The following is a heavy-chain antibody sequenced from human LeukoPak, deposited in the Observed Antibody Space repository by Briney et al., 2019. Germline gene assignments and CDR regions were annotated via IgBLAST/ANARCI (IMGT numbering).Heavy chain of an antibody. D-gene: IGHD2-15*01. CDR2: ILTSGTT. CDR3: AREYCSGGSCYRGWGNWFDP. J-gene: IGHJ5*02. CDR1: GGSISSYY. V-gene: IGHV4-4*09. Sequence: SETLSLTCTVSGGSISSYYWSWVRQPPGKGLEWIGYILTSGTTNYNPSLKSRVTISVDTSKNQFSLKLSSVTAADTAVYYCAREYCSGGSCYRGWGNWFDPWGQGTLVTVSS.